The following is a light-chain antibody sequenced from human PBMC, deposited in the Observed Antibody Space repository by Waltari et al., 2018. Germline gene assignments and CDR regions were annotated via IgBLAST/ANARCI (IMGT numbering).Light chain of an antibody. Sequence: QSVLTQPPSMSGAPGQRVTIPCTGISSNIGAGHAVHWSQVFPGTAPKLLIYGNNNRPSGVPDRFSGSKSDTSASLAIGGLQAEDEADYYCQSFDIRLSGGVVFGGGTKVTVL. CDR3: QSFDIRLSGGVV. V-gene: IGLV1-40*01. CDR1: SSNIGAGHA. J-gene: IGLJ3*02. CDR2: GNN.